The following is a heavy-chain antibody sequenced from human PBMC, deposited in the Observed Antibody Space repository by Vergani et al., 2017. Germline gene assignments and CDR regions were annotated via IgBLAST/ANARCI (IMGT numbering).Heavy chain of an antibody. V-gene: IGHV1-69*01. J-gene: IGHJ6*02. D-gene: IGHD2-2*01. Sequence: QVQLVQSGAEVKKPGSSVKVSCKASGGTFSSYAISWVRQAPGQGLEWMGGIIPIFGTANYAQKFQGRVTITADESTSTAYMELSSLKTEDTAVYYCTTEHIVVVPAAWGGYYYYYGMDVWGQGTTVTVSS. CDR2: IIPIFGTA. CDR1: GGTFSSYA. CDR3: TTEHIVVVPAAWGGYYYYYGMDV.